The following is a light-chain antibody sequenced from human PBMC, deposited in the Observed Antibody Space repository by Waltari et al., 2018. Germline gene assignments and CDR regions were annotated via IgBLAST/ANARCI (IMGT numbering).Light chain of an antibody. Sequence: DIQMTHSPSTLSASVGDRVTITCRASQGILSWVAWYQQKPGKAPKLLIEKASSLQSEVPSTCSGSGSGTDVTLTISSLQPDDFATYYCQQYFSGCTFGQGTNLEIK. CDR1: QGILSW. CDR3: QQYFSGCT. CDR2: KAS. V-gene: IGKV1-5*03. J-gene: IGKJ2*02.